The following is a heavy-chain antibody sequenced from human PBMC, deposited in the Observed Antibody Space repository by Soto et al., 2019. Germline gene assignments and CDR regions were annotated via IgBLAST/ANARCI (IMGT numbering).Heavy chain of an antibody. J-gene: IGHJ5*02. V-gene: IGHV3-30*18. D-gene: IGHD6-13*01. CDR1: GFDFNTYG. CDR2: ISFDGGNQ. Sequence: QVQLVQSGGGVVQPGRSLRLSCAASGFDFNTYGLHWVRQAPGKGLEWVAGISFDGGNQYYADSVKGRFTISRAKSNNTLYLQMNSVGAEDTATYYCAKDSSVTAAGSGGWFDPWGQGTLVIVSS. CDR3: AKDSSVTAAGSGGWFDP.